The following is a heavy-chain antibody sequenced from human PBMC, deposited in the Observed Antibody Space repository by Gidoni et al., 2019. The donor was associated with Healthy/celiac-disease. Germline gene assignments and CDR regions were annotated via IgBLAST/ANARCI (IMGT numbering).Heavy chain of an antibody. D-gene: IGHD2-2*01. J-gene: IGHJ4*02. Sequence: QVQLVASGGGVVQPGRSLRLSCAASGFTFSSYGMHWVRQAPGKGLGWVAVIWYDGSNKYYADSVKGRFTISRDNSKNTLYLQMNSLRAEDTAVYYCARDHVVVVPAAIGYWGQGTLVTVSS. CDR1: GFTFSSYG. CDR2: IWYDGSNK. V-gene: IGHV3-33*01. CDR3: ARDHVVVVPAAIGY.